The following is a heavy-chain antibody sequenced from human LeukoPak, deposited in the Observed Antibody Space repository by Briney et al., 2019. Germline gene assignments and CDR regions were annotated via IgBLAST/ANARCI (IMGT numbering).Heavy chain of an antibody. CDR1: GFTFSDEY. CDR3: ARGRGYDSGTYNYAFSDY. Sequence: GGSLRLSCAASGFTFSDEYMSWIRQAPGKGLEWVSYISNSGSYTNYADSVKGRFTISRDNAKNSLYLQMSSLRAEDTAVYYCARGRGYDSGTYNYAFSDYWGQGTLVTVSS. D-gene: IGHD3-22*01. CDR2: ISNSGSYT. J-gene: IGHJ4*02. V-gene: IGHV3-11*05.